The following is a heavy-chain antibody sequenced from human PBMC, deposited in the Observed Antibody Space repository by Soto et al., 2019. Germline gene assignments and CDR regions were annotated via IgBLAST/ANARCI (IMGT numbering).Heavy chain of an antibody. CDR3: AKDARWSLDF. V-gene: IGHV3-9*01. D-gene: IGHD1-1*01. CDR2: INENSGSL. Sequence: EVQLVESGGNLVQPGRSLRLSCAASGFTFGDYAMHWVRQAPGKGLEWISSINENSGSLDYADSVKGRFTISRDNAKNSLYLQMNSLRIEDTALYYCAKDARWSLDFWGQGTLVTVSS. J-gene: IGHJ4*02. CDR1: GFTFGDYA.